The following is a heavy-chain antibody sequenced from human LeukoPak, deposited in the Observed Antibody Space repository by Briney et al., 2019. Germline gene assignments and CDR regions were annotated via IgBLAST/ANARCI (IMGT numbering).Heavy chain of an antibody. CDR1: GYSINNGYY. CDR2: IYYSGST. Sequence: SETLSLTCTVSGYSINNGYYWGWIRQPPGKGLEWIGSIYYSGSTYYNPSLKSRVTISVDTSKNQFSLKLSSVTAADTAVYYCARHVYYYGSGSYPSGDWGQGTLVTVSS. V-gene: IGHV4-38-2*02. D-gene: IGHD3-10*01. CDR3: ARHVYYYGSGSYPSGD. J-gene: IGHJ4*02.